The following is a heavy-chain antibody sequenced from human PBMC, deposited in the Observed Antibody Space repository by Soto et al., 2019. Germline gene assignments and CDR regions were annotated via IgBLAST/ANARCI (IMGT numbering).Heavy chain of an antibody. J-gene: IGHJ4*02. CDR3: AKSGGDYGPLYYFDY. CDR1: GFTFSSYG. CDR2: ISYDGSNK. V-gene: IGHV3-30*18. D-gene: IGHD3-16*01. Sequence: QVQLVESGGGVVQPGRSLRLSCAASGFTFSSYGMHWVRQAPGKGLEWVAVISYDGSNKYYADSVKGRFTISRDNSKNTLYLQMNSLRAEDTAVYYCAKSGGDYGPLYYFDYWGQGTLVTVSS.